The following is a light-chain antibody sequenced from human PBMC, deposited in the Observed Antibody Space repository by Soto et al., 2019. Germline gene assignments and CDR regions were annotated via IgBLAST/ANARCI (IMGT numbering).Light chain of an antibody. V-gene: IGLV2-14*01. CDR1: SSDVGGYNY. CDR2: ELT. Sequence: QSALTQPASVSGSPGQSITISCTGTSSDVGGYNYVSWYQQHPGKAPKLIIYELTNRPSVVSNRFSGSKSGNTASLTISGLQAEDEADYYCNSYTSKSTGVFGTGTKLTVL. J-gene: IGLJ1*01. CDR3: NSYTSKSTGV.